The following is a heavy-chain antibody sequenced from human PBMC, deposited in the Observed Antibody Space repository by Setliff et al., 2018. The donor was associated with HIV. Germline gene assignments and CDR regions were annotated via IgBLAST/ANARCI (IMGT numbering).Heavy chain of an antibody. Sequence: SETLSLTCTVSGGSISSGSYYWSWIRQPAGKGLEWIGRIYTSGSTNYNPSLKSRVTISVDTSKNQFSLKLSSVTAADTAGYYCARAAGVGYYDSSGYSWGQGTLVTVSS. CDR1: GGSISSGSYY. V-gene: IGHV4-61*02. CDR2: IYTSGST. D-gene: IGHD3-22*01. J-gene: IGHJ4*02. CDR3: ARAAGVGYYDSSGYS.